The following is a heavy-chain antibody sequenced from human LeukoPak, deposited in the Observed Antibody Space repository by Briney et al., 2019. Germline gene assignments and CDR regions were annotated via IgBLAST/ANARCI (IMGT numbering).Heavy chain of an antibody. CDR3: ARANVLRFLEWLLSGFDY. V-gene: IGHV1-69*05. J-gene: IGHJ4*02. D-gene: IGHD3-3*01. CDR2: ISPIFGTA. Sequence: ASVKVSCKASGGTFSSYAISWVRQAPGQGLEWMGGISPIFGTANYAQKFQGRVTITTDESTSTAYMELSSLRSEDTAVYYCARANVLRFLEWLLSGFDYWGQGTLVTVSS. CDR1: GGTFSSYA.